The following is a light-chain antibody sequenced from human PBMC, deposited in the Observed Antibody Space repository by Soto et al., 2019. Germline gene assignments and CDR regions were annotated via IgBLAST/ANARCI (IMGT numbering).Light chain of an antibody. Sequence: EILLPQSPDTLSLSPGERATLSGRASQSVRSRYLAWYQQKPGQAPRLLIYGASNRATGIPDRFSGSGSGTDFTLTISRLEPEDFAVYYCQQYGSSGTFGQGTKVDIK. V-gene: IGKV3-20*01. CDR2: GAS. CDR3: QQYGSSGT. J-gene: IGKJ1*01. CDR1: QSVRSRY.